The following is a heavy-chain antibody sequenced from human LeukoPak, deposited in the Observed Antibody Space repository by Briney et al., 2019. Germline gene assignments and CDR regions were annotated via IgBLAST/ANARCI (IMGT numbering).Heavy chain of an antibody. CDR3: ARDYGFWTTYYYYGMDV. D-gene: IGHD3-3*01. Sequence: GGSLRLSCAASGFTFSSYAKHWVRQAPGKGLEYVSAISSNGGSTYYANSVKGRFTISRDNSKNTLYLQMGSLRAEDMAVYYCARDYGFWTTYYYYGMDVWGQGTTVTVSS. V-gene: IGHV3-64*01. CDR2: ISSNGGST. CDR1: GFTFSSYA. J-gene: IGHJ6*02.